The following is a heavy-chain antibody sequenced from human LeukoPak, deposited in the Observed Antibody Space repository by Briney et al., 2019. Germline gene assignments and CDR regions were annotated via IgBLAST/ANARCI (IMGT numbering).Heavy chain of an antibody. CDR2: IRSKGSGGTT. CDR3: TRDVTSLGGGYDLDY. V-gene: IGHV3-49*04. D-gene: IGHD5-12*01. J-gene: IGHJ4*02. Sequence: QTGGSLRLSCTASGFSFGDYAMSWVRQAPGKGLQLVGFIRSKGSGGTTEYAASVKGRFTFSRDDSKSIAYLQMNSLKTEDTAVYYCTRDVTSLGGGYDLDYWGQGTLVTVSS. CDR1: GFSFGDYA.